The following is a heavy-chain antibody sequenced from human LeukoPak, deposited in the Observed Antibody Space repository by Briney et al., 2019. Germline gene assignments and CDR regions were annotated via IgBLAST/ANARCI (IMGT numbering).Heavy chain of an antibody. V-gene: IGHV4-31*03. D-gene: IGHD3-22*01. CDR3: ARLVRTYYYDSSGYYWDY. CDR1: GVSSSFGGYY. J-gene: IGHJ4*02. Sequence: PSETLSLTCTVSGVSSSFGGYYWSWVRQPPGKGLEWITYIYYSGTVYYNPSLKSRTTISLDTSKSQFSLKLSSVTAADTAVYYCARLVRTYYYDSSGYYWDYWGQGTLVTVSS. CDR2: IYYSGTV.